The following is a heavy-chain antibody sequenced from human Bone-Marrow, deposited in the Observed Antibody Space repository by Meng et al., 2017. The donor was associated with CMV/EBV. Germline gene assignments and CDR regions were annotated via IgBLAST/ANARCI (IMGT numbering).Heavy chain of an antibody. Sequence: GESLKISCKAAGYSFTNYWIGWVRQTPGKGLEWMGITKPGDSEIQYSPSFQGQVTISVDKSINTAYLQWGSLRASDTAIFYCVRRYNEAGYLEWFFDYWGQGTLVTVSS. J-gene: IGHJ4*02. CDR1: GYSFTNYW. V-gene: IGHV5-51*01. CDR2: TKPGDSEI. CDR3: VRRYNEAGYLEWFFDY. D-gene: IGHD3-3*01.